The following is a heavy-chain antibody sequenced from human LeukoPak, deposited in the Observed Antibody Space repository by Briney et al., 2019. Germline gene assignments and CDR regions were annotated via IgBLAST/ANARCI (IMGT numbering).Heavy chain of an antibody. V-gene: IGHV3-23*01. J-gene: IGHJ4*02. Sequence: GGSLRLSCAASGFTFSTYAVSWVRQAPGKGLEWVSAISYSGGYTYYADSVKGRFTISRDTSKNTVYLQMNSLGAEDTAVYYCARGNFLRHFDSSPPYWGQGTLVTVSS. D-gene: IGHD3-9*01. CDR2: ISYSGGYT. CDR1: GFTFSTYA. CDR3: ARGNFLRHFDSSPPY.